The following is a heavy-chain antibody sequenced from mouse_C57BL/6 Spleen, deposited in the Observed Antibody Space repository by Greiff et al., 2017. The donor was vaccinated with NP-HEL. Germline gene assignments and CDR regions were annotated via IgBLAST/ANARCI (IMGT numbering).Heavy chain of an antibody. J-gene: IGHJ4*01. CDR2: IWSGGST. D-gene: IGHD2-5*01. CDR3: AKNHYSKDYAMDY. CDR1: GFSLTSYG. Sequence: QVQLQQSGPGLVQPSQSLSIPCTVSGFSLTSYGVHWVRQPPGKGLEWLGVIWSGGSTDYNAAFISRLSISKDNSKSQVFFKMNSLQADDTAIYYCAKNHYSKDYAMDYWGQGTSVTVSS. V-gene: IGHV2-4*01.